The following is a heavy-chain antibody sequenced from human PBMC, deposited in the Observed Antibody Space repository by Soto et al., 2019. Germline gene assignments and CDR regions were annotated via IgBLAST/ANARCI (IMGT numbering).Heavy chain of an antibody. V-gene: IGHV1-69*02. CDR2: IIPILGIA. J-gene: IGHJ2*01. Sequence: QVQLVQSGAEVKKPGSSVKVSCKASGGTFSSYTISWVRQAPGQGLEWMGRIIPILGIANYAQKFQGRVMITADKSTSTAYMELSSLRSEDTAVYYCASEGRGATITWYFDLWGRGTLVTVSS. CDR3: ASEGRGATITWYFDL. CDR1: GGTFSSYT. D-gene: IGHD5-12*01.